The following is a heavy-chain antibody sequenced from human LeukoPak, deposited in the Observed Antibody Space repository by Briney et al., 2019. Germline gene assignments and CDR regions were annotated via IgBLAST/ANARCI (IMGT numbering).Heavy chain of an antibody. D-gene: IGHD3-22*01. CDR1: GYSFTSYW. CDR2: IYPGDSDT. J-gene: IGHJ4*02. Sequence: GESLKISCKGSGYSFTSYWIGWVRQMPGKGLEWMGIIYPGDSDTRYSPSFQGQVTISADKSISTAYLQWSSLKASDTAMYYCARASYYYDSSGYPGYYFDYWGQGTLVTVSS. CDR3: ARASYYYDSSGYPGYYFDY. V-gene: IGHV5-51*01.